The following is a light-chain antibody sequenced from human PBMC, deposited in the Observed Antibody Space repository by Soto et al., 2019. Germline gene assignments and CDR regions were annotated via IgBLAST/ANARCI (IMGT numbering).Light chain of an antibody. CDR2: KNS. Sequence: QSVVTQPPSASGTPGQRVTISCSGRSSKIGSNYVYWYQHLPGTAPKVLIYKNSHRPSGVPDRISGSKSDTSASLAISGLRSEDEAHYYCAVWDDRLSGVVFGGGTKLTVL. V-gene: IGLV1-47*01. CDR1: SSKIGSNY. J-gene: IGLJ3*02. CDR3: AVWDDRLSGVV.